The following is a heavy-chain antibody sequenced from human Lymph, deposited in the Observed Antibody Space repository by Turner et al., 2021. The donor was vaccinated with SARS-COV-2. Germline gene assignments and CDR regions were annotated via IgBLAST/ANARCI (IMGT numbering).Heavy chain of an antibody. CDR2: IYYRGST. CDR1: GGSTNSNY. J-gene: IGHJ5*02. V-gene: IGHV4-59*01. CDR3: ARETVDNWVDP. Sequence: QVQPQESGPRLVKPLETLSLTCTVSGGSTNSNYWSWIRQPPGQRLEWIGYIYYRGSTNYNPSLESRVTISVDTSRNQFSLNLTSVTAADTSIYYCARETVDNWVDPWGQGTLVTVSS. D-gene: IGHD5-12*01.